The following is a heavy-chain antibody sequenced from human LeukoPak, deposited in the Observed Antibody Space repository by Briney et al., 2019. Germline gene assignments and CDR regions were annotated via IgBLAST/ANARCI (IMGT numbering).Heavy chain of an antibody. J-gene: IGHJ3*02. Sequence: GGSLRLSCAASRFTFNNYAMHWVRQAPGKGLEWVAVMSNDGSHEYYADSVKGRFTISRDNSKNTLYLQMNSLRAEDTAVYYCARDHGAVAGTNAFDIWGQGTMVTVSS. CDR3: ARDHGAVAGTNAFDI. CDR2: MSNDGSHE. V-gene: IGHV3-30*04. D-gene: IGHD6-19*01. CDR1: RFTFNNYA.